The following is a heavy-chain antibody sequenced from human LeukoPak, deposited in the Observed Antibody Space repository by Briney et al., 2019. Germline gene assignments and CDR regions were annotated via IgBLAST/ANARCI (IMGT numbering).Heavy chain of an antibody. CDR2: INPNSGGT. CDR3: AKELHSKDAFDI. D-gene: IGHD2-21*01. Sequence: ASVKVSCKASGYTFTGYYMHWVRQAPGQGLEWMGWINPNSGGTNYAQKFQGRVTMTRDTSISTAYMELSRLRSDDTAVYYCAKELHSKDAFDIWGQGTMVTVSS. V-gene: IGHV1-2*02. CDR1: GYTFTGYY. J-gene: IGHJ3*02.